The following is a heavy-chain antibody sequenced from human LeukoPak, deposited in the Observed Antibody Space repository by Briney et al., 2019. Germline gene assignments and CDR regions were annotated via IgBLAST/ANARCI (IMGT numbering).Heavy chain of an antibody. D-gene: IGHD3-3*01. CDR1: GYTFTGYY. CDR2: INPNSGGT. J-gene: IGHJ4*02. V-gene: IGHV1-2*02. Sequence: ASVTVSCKASGYTFTGYYMHWVRQAPGQGLAWMGWINPNSGGTNYAQKFQGRVTMTRDTSISTAYMELSRLRSDDTAVYYCARENLGIFGVVIMYYWGQGTLVTVSS. CDR3: ARENLGIFGVVIMYY.